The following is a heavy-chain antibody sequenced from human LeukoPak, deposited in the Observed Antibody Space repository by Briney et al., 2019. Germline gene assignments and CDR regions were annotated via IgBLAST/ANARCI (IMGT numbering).Heavy chain of an antibody. V-gene: IGHV4-4*07. Sequence: SETLSLTCTVSGGSISSYYWSWIRQPAGKGLEWIGRIYTSGSTNYNPSLKSLVTKAVVSAKNRFCRKLSSVSAADTAVYYCARGFDYWGRGTLVTVSS. J-gene: IGHJ4*02. CDR3: ARGFDY. CDR1: GGSISSYY. CDR2: IYTSGST.